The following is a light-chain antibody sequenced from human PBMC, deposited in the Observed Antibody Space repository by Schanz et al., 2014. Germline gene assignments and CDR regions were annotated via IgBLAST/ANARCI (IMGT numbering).Light chain of an antibody. V-gene: IGLV1-40*01. CDR1: SSNIGAGYD. CDR2: GNS. J-gene: IGLJ3*02. CDR3: ASWDDSLNGRV. Sequence: QSVLTQPPSVSGAPGQRVTISCTGSSSNIGAGYDVHWYQQLPGTAPKLLIYGNSRRPSGVPDRFSASKSGTSASLAISGLQSEDEADYYCASWDDSLNGRVFGGGTKLTVL.